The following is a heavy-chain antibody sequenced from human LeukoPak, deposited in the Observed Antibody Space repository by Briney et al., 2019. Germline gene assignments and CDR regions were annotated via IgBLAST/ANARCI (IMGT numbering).Heavy chain of an antibody. CDR1: GLTFNNYW. CDR3: ARAPTVLVGYCSSSSCQADY. D-gene: IGHD2-2*01. J-gene: IGHJ4*02. CDR2: IRTDGLET. V-gene: IGHV3-74*01. Sequence: TGGSLRLSCEASGLTFNNYWMHWVRQAPGKGLVWVSRIRTDGLETSYADSVKGRFTVSRDNAKNTLYLQMNSLRAEDTAVYYCARAPTVLVGYCSSSSCQADYWGQGTLVTVSS.